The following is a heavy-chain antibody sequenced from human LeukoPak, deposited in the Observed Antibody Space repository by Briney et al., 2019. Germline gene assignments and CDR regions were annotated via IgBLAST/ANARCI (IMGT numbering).Heavy chain of an antibody. V-gene: IGHV1-8*03. CDR1: GYTFTSYD. J-gene: IGHJ3*02. CDR3: ARVLRWTDAFDI. D-gene: IGHD4-23*01. CDR2: MNPNSGNT. Sequence: ASVKVSCKASGYTFTSYDINWVRQATGQGLEWMGWMNPNSGNTGYAQKFQGRVTITGNTSISTAYMELSSLRSEDTAVYYCARVLRWTDAFDIWGQGTMVTVSS.